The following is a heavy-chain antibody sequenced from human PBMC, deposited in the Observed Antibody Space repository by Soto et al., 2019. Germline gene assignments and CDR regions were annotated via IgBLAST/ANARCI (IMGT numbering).Heavy chain of an antibody. V-gene: IGHV1-18*01. CDR1: GYTFTRSG. CDR3: ARETYGDYVGYFDP. J-gene: IGHJ5*02. D-gene: IGHD4-17*01. Sequence: ASVKVSCKASGYTFTRSGISWVRQAPGQGLEWMGWISTYNGDTNCAQTFQGRVTMTTDTSTSTVHMEVRSLRSDDTAVYYCARETYGDYVGYFDPWGQGIQVTVSS. CDR2: ISTYNGDT.